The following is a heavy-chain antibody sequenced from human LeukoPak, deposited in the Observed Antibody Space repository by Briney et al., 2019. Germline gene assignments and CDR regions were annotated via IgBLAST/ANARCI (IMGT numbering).Heavy chain of an antibody. V-gene: IGHV4-61*10. CDR1: GGSISSGSYY. D-gene: IGHD1-1*01. J-gene: IGHJ5*02. CDR3: AVTWNADRTFAP. Sequence: SETLSLTCTVSGGSISSGSYYYSWLLQPAGKGLEWIGHIDYLESTSYNPSLRSRVTISMEASKNQFSLTLHCVTAADTAVYYCAVTWNADRTFAPWGQGILVTVS. CDR2: IDYLEST.